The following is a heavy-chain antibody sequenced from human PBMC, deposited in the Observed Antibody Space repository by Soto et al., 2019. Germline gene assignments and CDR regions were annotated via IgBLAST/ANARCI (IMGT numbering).Heavy chain of an antibody. J-gene: IGHJ5*01. CDR3: MQLTPDT. V-gene: IGHV3-15*07. CDR2: IKSKTDGGTT. D-gene: IGHD3-9*01. Sequence: GGSLRLSCAGSGFTFSNAWMNWVRQAPGKGLEWVGRIKSKTDGGTTDYAALVKCIFTISRDDSKNTLYLQMNSLKTEDTAVYYCMQLTPDTWGHGTLVTVSS. CDR1: GFTFSNAW.